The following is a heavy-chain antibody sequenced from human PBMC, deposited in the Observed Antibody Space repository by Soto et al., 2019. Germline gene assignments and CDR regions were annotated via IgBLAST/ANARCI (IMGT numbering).Heavy chain of an antibody. Sequence: EMQLSESGGGLVRPGGSVRLSCAASGFSFTTSAMNWVRQAPGKGLEWVSGISTGGGVTYYAESVKGRFTISRDNSMNTVDLQMNSLRADDTATYFCAKRGRPDTSGYYLDFWGQGVPVTVSS. V-gene: IGHV3-23*01. D-gene: IGHD3-22*01. J-gene: IGHJ4*02. CDR3: AKRGRPDTSGYYLDF. CDR1: GFSFTTSA. CDR2: ISTGGGVT.